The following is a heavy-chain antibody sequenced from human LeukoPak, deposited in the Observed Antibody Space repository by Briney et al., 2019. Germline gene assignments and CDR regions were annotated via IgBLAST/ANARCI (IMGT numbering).Heavy chain of an antibody. CDR1: GGTFSSYA. CDR2: IIPIFGTA. V-gene: IGHV1-69*05. J-gene: IGHJ5*02. Sequence: ASVKVSCEASGGTFSSYAISWVRQAPGQGLEWMGGIIPIFGTANYAQKFQGRVTITTDESTSTAYMELSSLRSEDTAVYYCAGYSYAQGWFDPWGQGTLVTVSS. CDR3: AGYSYAQGWFDP. D-gene: IGHD5-18*01.